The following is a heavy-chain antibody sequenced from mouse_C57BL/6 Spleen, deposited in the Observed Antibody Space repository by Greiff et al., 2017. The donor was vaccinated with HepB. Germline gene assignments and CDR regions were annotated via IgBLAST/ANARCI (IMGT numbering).Heavy chain of an antibody. J-gene: IGHJ2*01. CDR1: GFTFSDYG. D-gene: IGHD2-4*01. CDR3: ARSDYDRGACDY. Sequence: DVMLVESGGGLVKPGGSLKLSCAASGFTFSDYGMHWVRQAPEKGLEWVAYISSGSSTIYYADTVKGRFTISRDNAKNNLFLQMTSLRSEDTAMYYCARSDYDRGACDYWGQGTTLTGSS. CDR2: ISSGSSTI. V-gene: IGHV5-17*01.